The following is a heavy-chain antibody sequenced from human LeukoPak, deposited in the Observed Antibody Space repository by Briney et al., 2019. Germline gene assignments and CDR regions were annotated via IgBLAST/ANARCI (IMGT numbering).Heavy chain of an antibody. J-gene: IGHJ6*02. CDR2: ISYDGSNK. CDR3: AKDRLLWFGEPDNGIDV. CDR1: GFTFSSYG. V-gene: IGHV3-30*18. Sequence: PGRSLRLSCAASGFTFSSYGMHWVRQAPGKGLEWVAVISYDGSNKYYADSVKGRFTISRDNSKNTLYLQMNSLRAEDTAVYYCAKDRLLWFGEPDNGIDVWGQGTTVTVSS. D-gene: IGHD3-10*01.